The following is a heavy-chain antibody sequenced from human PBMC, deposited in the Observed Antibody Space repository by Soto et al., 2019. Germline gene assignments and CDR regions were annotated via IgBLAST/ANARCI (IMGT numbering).Heavy chain of an antibody. CDR3: AKTGTHYYGSGSPPLDY. V-gene: IGHV3-30*18. CDR1: GFTFSSYG. Sequence: GGSLRLSCAASGFTFSSYGMHWVRQAPGKGLEWVAVISYDGSNKYYADSVKGRFTISRDNSKNTLYLQMNSLRAEDTAVYYCAKTGTHYYGSGSPPLDYWGQGTLVTVSS. J-gene: IGHJ4*02. CDR2: ISYDGSNK. D-gene: IGHD3-10*01.